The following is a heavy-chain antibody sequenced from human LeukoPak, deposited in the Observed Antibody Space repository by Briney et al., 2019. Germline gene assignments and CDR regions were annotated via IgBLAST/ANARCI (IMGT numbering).Heavy chain of an antibody. V-gene: IGHV3-23*01. CDR2: MAGST. CDR3: AKDSYYGSGSYLDV. CDR1: GFTFSNYH. J-gene: IGHJ6*02. Sequence: GGSLRLSCAASGFTFSNYHMIWVRQTTGKGLHWVSAMAGSTSYADSVRGRFTISRDNSHNSLYLQMNSLRAEDTDLYYCAKDSYYGSGSYLDVWGQGTTVTVSS. D-gene: IGHD3-10*01.